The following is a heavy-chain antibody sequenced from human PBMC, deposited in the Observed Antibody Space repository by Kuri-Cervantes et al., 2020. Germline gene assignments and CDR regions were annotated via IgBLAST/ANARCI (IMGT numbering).Heavy chain of an antibody. J-gene: IGHJ4*02. D-gene: IGHD1-26*01. CDR1: GGTFSNYA. V-gene: IGHV1-69*13. CDR2: IIPIFNTT. CDR3: AREVGVTWEDGYFDH. Sequence: SVKVSCKASGGTFSNYAINWVRQAPGQGLEWMGGIIPIFNTTNYAQKFQGRVTITADESMSTAYMELSSLISEDTAVYYCAREVGVTWEDGYFDHWGQGTPVTVSS.